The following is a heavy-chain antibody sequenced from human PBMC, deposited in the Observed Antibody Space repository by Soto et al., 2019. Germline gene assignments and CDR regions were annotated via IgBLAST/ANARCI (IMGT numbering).Heavy chain of an antibody. J-gene: IGHJ4*02. CDR1: GFTVSSNY. CDR2: IYSGGST. D-gene: IGHD6-13*01. CDR3: ARCRSSSSWYPYYFDY. V-gene: IGHV3-66*01. Sequence: GGSLRLSCAASGFTVSSNYMSWVRQAPGKGLEWVSVIYSGGSTYYADSVKGRFTISRDNSKNPLYLQMNSLRAEDTAVYYGARCRSSSSWYPYYFDYWGQGTLVTVSS.